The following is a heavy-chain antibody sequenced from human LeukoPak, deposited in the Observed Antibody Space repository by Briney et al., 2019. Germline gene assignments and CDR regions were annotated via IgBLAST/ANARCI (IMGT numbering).Heavy chain of an antibody. V-gene: IGHV3-23*01. D-gene: IGHD5-24*01. Sequence: GGSLRLSCAASGFAFSTYWMDWVRQAPGKGPEWVSHIGGGDGVNTYYADSVKGRFTISRDNPKRTMYLQMTNLRADDAAVYFCAKDMIRRNGVSDPFDIWGQGTMVTVSS. CDR1: GFAFSTYW. CDR3: AKDMIRRNGVSDPFDI. J-gene: IGHJ3*02. CDR2: IGGGDGVNT.